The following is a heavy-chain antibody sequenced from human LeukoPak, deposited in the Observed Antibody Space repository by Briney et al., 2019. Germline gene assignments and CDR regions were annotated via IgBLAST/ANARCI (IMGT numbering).Heavy chain of an antibody. Sequence: ASVKVSCKASGGTFSSSTISWVRQAPGQGLEWMGGSTPIFGTPNYAQKFQGRVTITAVESMSTAYMELSSLRSEDTAVYYCARGWLAETTVVTPYNYWGQGTLVTVSS. J-gene: IGHJ4*02. D-gene: IGHD2-21*02. V-gene: IGHV1-69*13. CDR2: STPIFGTP. CDR1: GGTFSSST. CDR3: ARGWLAETTVVTPYNY.